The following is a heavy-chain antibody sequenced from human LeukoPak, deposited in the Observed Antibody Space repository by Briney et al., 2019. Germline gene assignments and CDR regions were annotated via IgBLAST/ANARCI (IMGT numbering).Heavy chain of an antibody. J-gene: IGHJ6*03. CDR2: IYYSGST. Sequence: SETLTLSCTVSGGTFSSYDWNWVRQPPGKGLEWIGYIYYSGSTKYNASLMSRVTISVDTTKNQFSLKLSSVTDADTAVDYCARRRRGSGYSYRYYYYYYMDVWGKGATVTVSS. CDR3: ARRRRGSGYSYRYYYYYYMDV. D-gene: IGHD5-18*01. CDR1: GGTFSSYD. V-gene: IGHV4-59*08.